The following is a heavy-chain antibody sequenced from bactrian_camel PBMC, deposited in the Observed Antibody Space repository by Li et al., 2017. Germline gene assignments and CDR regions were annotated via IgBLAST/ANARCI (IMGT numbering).Heavy chain of an antibody. D-gene: IGHD1*01. J-gene: IGHJ4*01. CDR1: GDTYSRHR. CDR2: IYTGGGYI. V-gene: IGHV3S40*01. Sequence: VQLVESGGGSVQAGGSLLLSCAFSGDTYSRHRMGWFRQAPEAPGQEHWAIAAIYTGGGYIGYLDSVKGRFTISEDNAKKTVYLQMNTLKPEDTAMYYCAAKRCWSYEYHYWGQGTQVTVS. CDR3: AAKRCWSYEYHY.